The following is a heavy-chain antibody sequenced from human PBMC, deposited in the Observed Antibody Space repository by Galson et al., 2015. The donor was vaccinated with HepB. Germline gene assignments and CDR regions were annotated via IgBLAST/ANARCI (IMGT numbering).Heavy chain of an antibody. CDR3: ALHPDY. V-gene: IGHV3-7*01. CDR2: IKQDGSEK. Sequence: SLRLSCAASGLTFSRYLMSWVRQAPGKGLEWVANIKQDGSEKHYVDSVKGRFTISRDNAKNLLYLQMNSLRAEDTAVYYCALHPDYWGQGTLVTVSS. J-gene: IGHJ4*02. CDR1: GLTFSRYL.